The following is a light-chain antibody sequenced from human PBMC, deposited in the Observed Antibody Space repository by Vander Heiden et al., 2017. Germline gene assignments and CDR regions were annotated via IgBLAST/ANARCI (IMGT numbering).Light chain of an antibody. CDR1: QSISSN. CDR3: QHYNTWQT. CDR2: GAS. Sequence: EIVMTQSPATLSVSPGERATLSCRASQSISSNLAWYQQKPGQAPRLLIYGASNRANGIPDRFSGSGSGTEFTLTSSSRQSEDFAVYYGQHYNTWQTFGQGTKVEIK. V-gene: IGKV3-15*01. J-gene: IGKJ1*01.